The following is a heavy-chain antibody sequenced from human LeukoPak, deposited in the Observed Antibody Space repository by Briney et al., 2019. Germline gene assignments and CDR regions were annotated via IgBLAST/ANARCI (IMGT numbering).Heavy chain of an antibody. CDR3: AKNRYTYGFGLDY. CDR2: ISATGGTT. V-gene: IGHV3-23*01. Sequence: GGSLRLSCAASGFTFSSYAMGWVRQVPGKGLEWVSAISATGGTTYYADSVKGRFTISRDNSKNTLYLRMRSLRAEDSAVYYCAKNRYTYGFGLDYWGQETPLTVSS. CDR1: GFTFSSYA. D-gene: IGHD5-18*01. J-gene: IGHJ4*02.